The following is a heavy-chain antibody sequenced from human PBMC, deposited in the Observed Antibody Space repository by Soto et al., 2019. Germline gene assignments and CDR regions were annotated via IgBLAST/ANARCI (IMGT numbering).Heavy chain of an antibody. J-gene: IGHJ4*02. CDR1: GASINSGGYY. CDR3: ADGHAWGGSLPY. V-gene: IGHV4-31*03. CDR2: IYFSGST. D-gene: IGHD3-16*01. Sequence: PSENLPVTCTVSGASINSGGYYWSWIRQLPGKGLEWIGNIYFSGSTYYNPSLESRLIISLDTSQNQFSLKLSSVTAADTAVYYGADGHAWGGSLPYWGQATRVTVPS.